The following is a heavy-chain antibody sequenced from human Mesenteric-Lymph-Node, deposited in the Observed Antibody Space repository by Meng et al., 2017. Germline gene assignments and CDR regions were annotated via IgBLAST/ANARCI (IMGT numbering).Heavy chain of an antibody. J-gene: IGHJ4*02. CDR1: GYTFTGYY. CDR2: INPNSGGT. Sequence: ASVKVSCKASGYTFTGYYIHWVRQAPGQGLEWMGWINPNSGGTNYAQKFQGRVTMTRDTSISTAYMELSRLRSDDTAVYYCARVFAGVSYYYDSSGYYHFDYWGQGTLVTVSS. CDR3: ARVFAGVSYYYDSSGYYHFDY. D-gene: IGHD3-22*01. V-gene: IGHV1-2*02.